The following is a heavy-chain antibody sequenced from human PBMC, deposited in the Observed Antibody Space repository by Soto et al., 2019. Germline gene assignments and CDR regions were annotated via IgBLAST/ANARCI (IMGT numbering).Heavy chain of an antibody. CDR1: GHSFTSYW. CDR2: IDPSDSYT. D-gene: IGHD5-12*01. Sequence: GESLKISCKGSGHSFTSYWISWVRQMPGKGLEWMGRIDPSDSYTNYSPSFQGHVTISADKSISTAYLQWSSLKASDTAMYYCARHVPSGYDVEWFDPWGQGTLVTVSS. CDR3: ARHVPSGYDVEWFDP. V-gene: IGHV5-10-1*01. J-gene: IGHJ5*02.